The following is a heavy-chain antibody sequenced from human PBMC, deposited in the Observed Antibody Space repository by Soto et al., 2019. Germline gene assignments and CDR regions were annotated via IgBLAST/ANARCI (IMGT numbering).Heavy chain of an antibody. D-gene: IGHD1-26*01. J-gene: IGHJ4*02. CDR1: GFTFSTHG. Sequence: PGGSLRLSCAAFGFTFSTHGMHWVRQAPGKGLEWVALIWNDGNKKDYADSVKGRFTISRDNSKNILYLQMDSLRVEDTAVYLCARDTWIVSSITSLDYWGQGNLVTVSS. CDR2: IWNDGNKK. V-gene: IGHV3-33*01. CDR3: ARDTWIVSSITSLDY.